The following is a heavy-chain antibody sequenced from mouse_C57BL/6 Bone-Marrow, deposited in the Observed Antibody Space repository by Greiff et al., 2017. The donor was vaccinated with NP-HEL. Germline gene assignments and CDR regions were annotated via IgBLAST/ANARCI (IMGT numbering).Heavy chain of an antibody. CDR3: ARGGIYYDYAWFAY. CDR1: GYAFTNYL. CDR2: ISPGSGGT. V-gene: IGHV1-54*01. D-gene: IGHD2-4*01. J-gene: IGHJ3*01. Sequence: QVQLQQSGAELVRPGTSVKVSCKASGYAFTNYLIEWVKQRPGQGLEWIGVISPGSGGTNYNDKFKGKVTLSADKSSSTAYMQLSSLTSEDSAVYYCARGGIYYDYAWFAYWGQGTLVTVSA.